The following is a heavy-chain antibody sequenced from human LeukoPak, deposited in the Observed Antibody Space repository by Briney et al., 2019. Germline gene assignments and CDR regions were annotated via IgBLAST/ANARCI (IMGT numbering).Heavy chain of an antibody. V-gene: IGHV4-59*08. CDR1: GGSISSYY. CDR2: IYSSGSA. Sequence: SETLSLTCIVSGGSISSYYWSWIRQPPGKGLEWIGYIYSSGSANYNPSLKSRVIISGDTSKNQISLNLTSVTAADTALYFCARHRDYYDSWGHGTLVTVSS. CDR3: ARHRDYYDS. J-gene: IGHJ4*01. D-gene: IGHD3-22*01.